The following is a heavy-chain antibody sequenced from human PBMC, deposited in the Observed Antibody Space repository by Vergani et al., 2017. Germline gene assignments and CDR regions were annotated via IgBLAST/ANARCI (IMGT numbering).Heavy chain of an antibody. Sequence: QVQLVQSGAELKKPGASVSVSCKGSSHTFQTYGISWVRQAPGKGLEWMAWIRPYTGHTIYAQKFQDRVTMTADTSTNTAYMELRSLRSDDTAVYFCARAKGKFVWLQFFDYWGQGTLVTVSS. CDR3: ARAKGKFVWLQFFDY. J-gene: IGHJ4*02. CDR1: SHTFQTYG. V-gene: IGHV1-18*01. D-gene: IGHD5-24*01. CDR2: IRPYTGHT.